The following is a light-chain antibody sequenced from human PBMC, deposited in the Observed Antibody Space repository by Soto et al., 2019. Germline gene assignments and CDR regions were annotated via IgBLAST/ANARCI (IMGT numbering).Light chain of an antibody. CDR2: DAS. V-gene: IGKV1-33*01. CDR3: QQYDNSPVT. CDR1: QDVKKY. J-gene: IGKJ5*01. Sequence: HIAQSPSSLSASVGDRVTITCQASQDVKKYLNWYQQKPGKAPNLLIYDASNLQTGVPSRFSGGGFGTDFTFTISSLQPEDSAMYYCQQYDNSPVTFGEGTRLEIK.